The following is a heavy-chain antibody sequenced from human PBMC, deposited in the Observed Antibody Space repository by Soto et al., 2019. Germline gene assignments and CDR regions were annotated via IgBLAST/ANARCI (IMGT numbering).Heavy chain of an antibody. CDR1: GVSISGGVNW. Sequence: PSETLSLTCAVSGVSISGGVNWCSWVRQPPGKGLEWIGEIYHTGSTNYNSSLKSRVTISLDKSKNQFSLMLNSVTAADTAVYFCADAPSDFWGQGILVTVSS. CDR3: ADAPSDF. D-gene: IGHD2-21*01. CDR2: IYHTGST. J-gene: IGHJ4*02. V-gene: IGHV4-4*02.